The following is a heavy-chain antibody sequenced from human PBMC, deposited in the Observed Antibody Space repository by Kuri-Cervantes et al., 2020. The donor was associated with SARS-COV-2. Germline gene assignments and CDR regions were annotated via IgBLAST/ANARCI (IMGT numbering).Heavy chain of an antibody. CDR2: IYSGGST. V-gene: IGHV3-53*01. CDR3: ARGTEYYYDSSGLHV. CDR1: GFTVSSNY. J-gene: IGHJ6*02. Sequence: GESLKISCAASGFTVSSNYMSWVRQAPGKGLEWVSVIYSGGSTYYADSVKGRFTISRDNSKNTLYLQMNSLRAEDTAVYYCARGTEYYYDSSGLHVWGQGTTVTVSS. D-gene: IGHD3-22*01.